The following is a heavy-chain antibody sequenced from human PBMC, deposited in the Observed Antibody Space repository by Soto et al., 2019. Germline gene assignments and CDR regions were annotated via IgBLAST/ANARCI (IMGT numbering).Heavy chain of an antibody. D-gene: IGHD1-1*01. J-gene: IGHJ4*02. CDR3: AREGYYYFDY. V-gene: IGHV3-48*03. Sequence: GGSLRLSCAAFGFTFSGYEMHWVRQAPGKGLEWVSYISKSGSTIYYADSVKGRFTISRGNAKNSLYLQMNSLRPEDTAVYYCAREGYYYFDYWGQGTLVTVSS. CDR2: ISKSGSTI. CDR1: GFTFSGYE.